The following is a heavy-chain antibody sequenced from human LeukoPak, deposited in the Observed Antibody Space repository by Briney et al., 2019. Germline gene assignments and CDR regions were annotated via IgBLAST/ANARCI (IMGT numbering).Heavy chain of an antibody. CDR2: ITPSSSDR. CDR1: GFSFSSYA. V-gene: IGHV3-21*01. CDR3: ARTYYYDRSAVFGY. J-gene: IGHJ4*02. D-gene: IGHD3-22*01. Sequence: GGSLTLSCVASGFSFSSYAMSWVRQTPARGLEWVSLITPSSSDRYYADSVQGRFTISRDNAKNSLYLQMNSLRAEDTAVYYCARTYYYDRSAVFGYWGQGTLVTVSS.